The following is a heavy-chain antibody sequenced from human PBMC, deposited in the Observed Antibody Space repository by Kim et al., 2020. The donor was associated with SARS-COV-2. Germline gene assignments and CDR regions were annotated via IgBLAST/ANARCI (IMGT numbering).Heavy chain of an antibody. CDR3: ARGGITIFGLPTYYGMDV. D-gene: IGHD3-3*01. CDR1: GYTFTSYD. Sequence: ASVKVSCKASGYTFTSYDINWVRQATGQGLEWMGWMNPNSGNTGYAQKFQGRVTMTRNTSISTAYMELSSLRSEDTAVYYCARGGITIFGLPTYYGMDVWGQGTTVTVSS. V-gene: IGHV1-8*01. CDR2: MNPNSGNT. J-gene: IGHJ6*02.